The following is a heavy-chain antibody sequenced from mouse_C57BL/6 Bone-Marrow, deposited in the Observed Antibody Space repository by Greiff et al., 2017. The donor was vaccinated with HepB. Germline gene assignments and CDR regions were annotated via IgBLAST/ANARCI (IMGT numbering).Heavy chain of an antibody. V-gene: IGHV2-5*01. Sequence: VQRVESGPGLVQPSQSLSITCTVSGFSLTSYGVHWVRQSPGKGLEWLGVIWRGGSTDYNAAFMSRLSITKDNSKSQVFFKMNSLQADDTAIYYCAKNRHYGNYGGDYAMDYWGQGTSVTVSS. D-gene: IGHD2-1*01. CDR3: AKNRHYGNYGGDYAMDY. CDR2: IWRGGST. CDR1: GFSLTSYG. J-gene: IGHJ4*01.